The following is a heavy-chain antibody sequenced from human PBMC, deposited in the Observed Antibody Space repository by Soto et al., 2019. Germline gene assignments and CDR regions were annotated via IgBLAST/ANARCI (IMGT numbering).Heavy chain of an antibody. CDR1: GFTFSSYG. D-gene: IGHD2-15*01. CDR3: AKPHNVGYCSGGSCYYFDY. CDR2: ISYDGSNK. V-gene: IGHV3-30*18. Sequence: PGGSLRLSCAASGFTFSSYGMHWVRQAPGKGLEWVAVISYDGSNKYYADSVKGRFTISRDNSKNTLYLQMNSLRAEDTAVYYCAKPHNVGYCSGGSCYYFDYWGQGTLVTVSS. J-gene: IGHJ4*02.